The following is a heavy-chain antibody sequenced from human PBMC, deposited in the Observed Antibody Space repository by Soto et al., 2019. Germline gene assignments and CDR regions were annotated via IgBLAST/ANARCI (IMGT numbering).Heavy chain of an antibody. CDR1: GGTFSSYA. V-gene: IGHV1-69*13. CDR2: IIPIFGTA. J-gene: IGHJ6*02. Sequence: ASVKVSCKASGGTFSSYAISWVRQAPGQGLEWMGGIIPIFGTANYAQKFQGRVTITADESTSTAYMELSSLRSEDTAVYYCARDEMSSGYYSPRPPYYYGMDVWGQGTTVTVSS. CDR3: ARDEMSSGYYSPRPPYYYGMDV. D-gene: IGHD3-22*01.